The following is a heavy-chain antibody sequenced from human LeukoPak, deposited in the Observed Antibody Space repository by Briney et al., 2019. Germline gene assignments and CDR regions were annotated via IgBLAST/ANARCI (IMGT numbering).Heavy chain of an antibody. CDR1: DGSISNYY. D-gene: IGHD6-19*01. J-gene: IGHJ5*02. V-gene: IGHV4-59*08. CDR2: IYYSGST. CDR3: ARNAAVATSRSWFDP. Sequence: SETLSLTCTVSDGSISNYYWSWIRQPPGKGLEWIGYIYYSGSTNYNPSLKSRVTMSVDTSKNQFSLRLSSVTAADTAVYYCARNAAVATSRSWFDPWGQGTLVTVSS.